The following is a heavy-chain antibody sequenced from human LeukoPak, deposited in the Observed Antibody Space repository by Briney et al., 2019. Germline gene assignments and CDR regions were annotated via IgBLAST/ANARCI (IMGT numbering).Heavy chain of an antibody. CDR2: MNPNSGNT. CDR3: ARALSWTTNSYYYMDV. Sequence: ASVKVSCKASGYTFTSYDINWVRQATGQGLEWMGWMNPNSGNTGYAQKFQSRVTMTKNTSITTAYMELSSLRSEDTAGYYCARALSWTTNSYYYMDVWGKGTTVTVSS. V-gene: IGHV1-8*01. D-gene: IGHD3/OR15-3a*01. J-gene: IGHJ6*03. CDR1: GYTFTSYD.